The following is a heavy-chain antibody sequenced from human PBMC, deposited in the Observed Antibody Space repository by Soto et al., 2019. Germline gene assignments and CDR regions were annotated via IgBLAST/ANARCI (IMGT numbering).Heavy chain of an antibody. Sequence: GGSLRLSCAASGFTVSSNYMSWVRQAPGKGLEWVSVIYSGGSTYYADSVKGRFTISRDNSKNTLYLQMNSLRAEDTAVYYCARDQYYDSSGYYARDYYGMDVWGQGTTVTVSS. CDR2: IYSGGST. V-gene: IGHV3-53*01. CDR1: GFTVSSNY. J-gene: IGHJ6*02. D-gene: IGHD3-22*01. CDR3: ARDQYYDSSGYYARDYYGMDV.